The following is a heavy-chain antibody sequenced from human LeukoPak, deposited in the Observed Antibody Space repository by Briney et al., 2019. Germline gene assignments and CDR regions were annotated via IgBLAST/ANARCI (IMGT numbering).Heavy chain of an antibody. J-gene: IGHJ4*02. V-gene: IGHV4-59*01. CDR1: GGSISNYY. CDR3: ARNFEGYHFGSGSYFDS. D-gene: IGHD3-10*01. CDR2: IYYTGST. Sequence: SETLSLTCTASGGSISNYYWSWIRQPPGKGLEWIGYIYYTGSTNYNPSLKSRVTISVDTSKNQFSLKLSSVTAADTAVYYCARNFEGYHFGSGSYFDSWGQGTLVTVSS.